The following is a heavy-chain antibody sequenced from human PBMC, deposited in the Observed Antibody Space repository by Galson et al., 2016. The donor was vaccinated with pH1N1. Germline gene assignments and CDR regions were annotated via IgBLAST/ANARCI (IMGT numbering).Heavy chain of an antibody. J-gene: IGHJ4*02. CDR2: IDWDDDK. CDR1: GFSLSTSGMC. V-gene: IGHV2-70*01. Sequence: PALVTPTQTLTLTCTFSGFSLSTSGMCVSWIRQPPGKALERLALIDWDDDKYYSTSLKTRLTISKDTSKNQVVLTMTNMDPVDTATYYCARLDYGDYSGYFEYWGQGTLVTVSS. D-gene: IGHD4-17*01. CDR3: ARLDYGDYSGYFEY.